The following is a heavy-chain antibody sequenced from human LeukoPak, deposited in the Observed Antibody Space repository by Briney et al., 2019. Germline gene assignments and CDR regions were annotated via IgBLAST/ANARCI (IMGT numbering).Heavy chain of an antibody. D-gene: IGHD1-7*01. Sequence: ASVKVSCKASGYTFTSYDISWVRQAPGQGLEWMGWISTYNGNSTYNGNTNYAQKLQGRVTMTTDTSTSTAYMELRSLRSDDTAVYYCTRGPTLGTTDHAFHIWGRGTMVTVSS. V-gene: IGHV1-18*01. J-gene: IGHJ3*02. CDR2: ISTYNGNSTYNGNT. CDR3: TRGPTLGTTDHAFHI. CDR1: GYTFTSYD.